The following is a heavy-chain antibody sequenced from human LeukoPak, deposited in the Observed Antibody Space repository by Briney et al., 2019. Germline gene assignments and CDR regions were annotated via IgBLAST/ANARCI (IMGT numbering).Heavy chain of an antibody. CDR2: IYYSGST. CDR3: ARGEQWLVPDAFDI. V-gene: IGHV4-59*01. D-gene: IGHD6-19*01. CDR1: GGSISSYY. Sequence: PSETLSLTCTVSGGSISSYYWSWIRQPPGKGLEWIGYIYYSGSTNYNPSLKSRVIMSVDTSKNQFSLKLSSVTAADTAVYYCARGEQWLVPDAFDIWGQGTMVTVSS. J-gene: IGHJ3*02.